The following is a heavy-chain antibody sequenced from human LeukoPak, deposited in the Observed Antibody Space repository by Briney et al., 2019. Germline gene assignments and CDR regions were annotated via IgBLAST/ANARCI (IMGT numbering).Heavy chain of an antibody. Sequence: GGSLRLSCAASGFIFSHYGMHWVRQAPGKGLEWVAVIWSDGTNTFYAGSVKGRSTISRDNAQNTVFLQMSSLRVEDTAMYYCARDAQRGFDYSNSLRYWGHGTLVTVSS. CDR2: IWSDGTNT. CDR3: ARDAQRGFDYSNSLRY. J-gene: IGHJ4*01. D-gene: IGHD4-11*01. CDR1: GFIFSHYG. V-gene: IGHV3-30*12.